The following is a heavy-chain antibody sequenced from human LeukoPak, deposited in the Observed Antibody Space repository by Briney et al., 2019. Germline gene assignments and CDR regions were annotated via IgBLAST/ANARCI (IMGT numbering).Heavy chain of an antibody. J-gene: IGHJ4*02. CDR1: GSLSSHY. CDR3: ARHWNYDGNGYIHFDY. Sequence: SESLSLTCTVSGSLSSHYWSWIRPPPGKGLEWIGYIYHGGSTNNNPSLKSRVTISVVTSKNQSSLTLNSVTAADTAVYYCARHWNYDGNGYIHFDYWGQGTLVTVSS. D-gene: IGHD3-22*01. V-gene: IGHV4-59*08. CDR2: IYHGGST.